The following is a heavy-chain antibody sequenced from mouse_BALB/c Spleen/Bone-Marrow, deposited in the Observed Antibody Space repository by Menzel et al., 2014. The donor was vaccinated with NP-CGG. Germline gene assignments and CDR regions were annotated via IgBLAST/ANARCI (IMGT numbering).Heavy chain of an antibody. Sequence: HVQLQQSGAELAKPGASVKMSCKASGYTFTTFWMHWVKQRPGQGLEWIGYINPTTSYTEYSQKFKDGATLTADKSSSTAFMQLSSLTSEDSAVYYCANGNSFAYWGQGTLVTVSA. J-gene: IGHJ3*01. CDR3: ANGNSFAY. CDR1: GYTFTTFW. CDR2: INPTTSYT. V-gene: IGHV1-7*01. D-gene: IGHD2-1*01.